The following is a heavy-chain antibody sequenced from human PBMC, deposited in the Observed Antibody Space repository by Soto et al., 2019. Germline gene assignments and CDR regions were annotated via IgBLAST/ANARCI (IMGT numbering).Heavy chain of an antibody. J-gene: IGHJ4*02. V-gene: IGHV3-20*04. CDR3: VRSGDYRSGSYWYFFDY. D-gene: IGHD3-10*01. CDR1: GFNVDDYG. Sequence: GGSLRLSCTMSGFNVDDYGMSWVRHVPGKGLEWVSGIYWKGGNRHYADSVKGRFTITRDNAKNSLYLQLDSLRAEDTALYYCVRSGDYRSGSYWYFFDYWRQGT. CDR2: IYWKGGNR.